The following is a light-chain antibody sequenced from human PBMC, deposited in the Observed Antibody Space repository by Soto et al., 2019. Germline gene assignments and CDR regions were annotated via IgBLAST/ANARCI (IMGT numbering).Light chain of an antibody. CDR1: QSVSSN. CDR3: QQYSSWPLT. CDR2: GAS. V-gene: IGKV3-15*01. J-gene: IGKJ5*01. Sequence: EIVMTQSPATLSVSPGERASLSCRASQSVSSNLAWYQQKPGQAPRLLIHGASTRVTGIPASFSGSGSGTVFTLTISSLQSEDSAVYFCQQYSSWPLTFGQGTRLEIK.